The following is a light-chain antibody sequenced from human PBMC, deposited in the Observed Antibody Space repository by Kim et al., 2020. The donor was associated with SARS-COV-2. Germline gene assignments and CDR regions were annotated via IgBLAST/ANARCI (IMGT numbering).Light chain of an antibody. CDR3: QQYASSPTT. Sequence: SPGERATLSCRASQTVSTSYLAWYQQKPGQAPRLLINDASRRATGIPDRFSGSGSGTVFTLTISRLEPEDFAVYYCQQYASSPTTFGGGTKVDIK. J-gene: IGKJ4*01. CDR1: QTVSTSY. CDR2: DAS. V-gene: IGKV3-20*01.